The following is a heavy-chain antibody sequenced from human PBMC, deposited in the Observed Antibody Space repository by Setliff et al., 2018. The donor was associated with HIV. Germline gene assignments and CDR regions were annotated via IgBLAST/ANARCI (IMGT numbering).Heavy chain of an antibody. CDR2: INHSGST. V-gene: IGHV4-34*01. D-gene: IGHD5-18*01. CDR3: ARADTAMQYDY. Sequence: SETLSLTCAVYGGSFSGYYWSWIRQPPGKGLEWIGEINHSGSTNYNPSLKSRVTISVDTSKNQFSLKLSSVTAADTAVYYCARADTAMQYDYWGQGTLVTSPQ. CDR1: GGSFSGYY. J-gene: IGHJ4*02.